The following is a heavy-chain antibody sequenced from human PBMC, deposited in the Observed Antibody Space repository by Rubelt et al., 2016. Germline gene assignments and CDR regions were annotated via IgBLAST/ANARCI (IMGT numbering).Heavy chain of an antibody. CDR1: GGSISSYY. D-gene: IGHD3-22*01. CDR3: ARRAYDSSGYNFDY. Sequence: QVQLQESGPGLVKPSETLSLTCTVSGGSISSYYWSWIRQPPGKGLEWIGYIYYSGSTNYNPSLKSRFTISVDTSKNQFSLKLSSVTAADTAVYYCARRAYDSSGYNFDYWGQGTLVTVSS. V-gene: IGHV4-59*08. J-gene: IGHJ4*02. CDR2: IYYSGST.